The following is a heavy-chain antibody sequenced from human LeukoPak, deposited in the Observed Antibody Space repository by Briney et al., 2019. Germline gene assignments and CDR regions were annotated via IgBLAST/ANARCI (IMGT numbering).Heavy chain of an antibody. CDR1: GFTVSSNY. CDR3: ARAGDIVVVPAANGGPTFDY. V-gene: IGHV3-66*01. Sequence: PGGSLRLSCAASGFTVSSNYMSWVRQAPGKGLEWVSVIYSGGSTYYADSVKGRFTISRDNSKNTLYLQMNSLRAEDTAVYYCARAGDIVVVPAANGGPTFDYWGQGTLVTVSS. D-gene: IGHD2-2*01. J-gene: IGHJ4*02. CDR2: IYSGGST.